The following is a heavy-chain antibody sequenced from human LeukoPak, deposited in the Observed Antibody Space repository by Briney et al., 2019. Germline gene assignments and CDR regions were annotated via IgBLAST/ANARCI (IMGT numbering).Heavy chain of an antibody. CDR2: VSWNGSRT. J-gene: IGHJ2*01. CDR3: SASAPTFLDL. D-gene: IGHD2/OR15-2a*01. CDR1: GFTFSSYD. Sequence: PGGSLRLSCAASGFTFSSYDMNWVHQAPGKGLEWVSGVSWNGSRTHYADSVKGQFIISRDKSRNTLYLQTNSLRAEDTAVYYWSASAPTFLDL. V-gene: IGHV3-35*02.